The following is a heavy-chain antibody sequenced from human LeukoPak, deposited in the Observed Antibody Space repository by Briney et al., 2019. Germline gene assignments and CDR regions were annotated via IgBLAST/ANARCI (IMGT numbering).Heavy chain of an antibody. D-gene: IGHD3-10*01. CDR3: AKDLHYGSADY. Sequence: TGGSLRLSCAASGFTFSNYWMHWVRQDPGKRLVWVSFINPDGSTTNYADSVKGRFTISRDNAKNALYLQMNSLRAEDTAVYYCAKDLHYGSADYWGQGTLVTVSS. J-gene: IGHJ4*02. CDR1: GFTFSNYW. CDR2: INPDGSTT. V-gene: IGHV3-74*01.